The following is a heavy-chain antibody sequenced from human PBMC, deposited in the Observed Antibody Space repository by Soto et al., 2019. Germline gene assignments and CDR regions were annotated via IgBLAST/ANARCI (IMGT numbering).Heavy chain of an antibody. Sequence: SLTCTVSGGSVSSFFWSWIRQPPGRGLEWIGYLYYGGSTHYSPSLKSRVTISVDTSQNQFSLNLMSVTAADTAIYYCARVRHGWTFFDYWSQGTLVTVS. J-gene: IGHJ4*02. V-gene: IGHV4-59*02. CDR2: LYYGGST. D-gene: IGHD6-19*01. CDR1: GGSVSSFF. CDR3: ARVRHGWTFFDY.